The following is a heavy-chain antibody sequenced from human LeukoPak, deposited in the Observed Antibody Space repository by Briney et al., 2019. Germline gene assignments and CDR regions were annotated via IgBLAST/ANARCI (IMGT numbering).Heavy chain of an antibody. J-gene: IGHJ4*02. Sequence: PGGSLRLSCAASGFTFSSYSMNWVRQAPGKGLEWVSSISSSSSYIYYADSVKGRFTISRDNAKNSLYLQMNSLRAEDTAVYYCARNSMVRGVNFGYWGQGTLVTVSS. CDR3: ARNSMVRGVNFGY. D-gene: IGHD3-10*01. V-gene: IGHV3-21*01. CDR1: GFTFSSYS. CDR2: ISSSSSYI.